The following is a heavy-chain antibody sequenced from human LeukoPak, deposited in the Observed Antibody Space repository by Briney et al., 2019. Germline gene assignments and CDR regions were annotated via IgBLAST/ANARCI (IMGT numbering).Heavy chain of an antibody. CDR3: TRDKVNDFWSGYFRYYYYYMDV. CDR2: IRSKAYGGTT. D-gene: IGHD3-3*01. J-gene: IGHJ6*03. V-gene: IGHV3-49*04. CDR1: GFTFGDYA. Sequence: GGSLRLSCTASGFTFGDYAMSWVRQAPGKGLEWVSFIRSKAYGGTTEYAASVKGRFTISRDDSESIAYLQMNSLKTEDTAVYYCTRDKVNDFWSGYFRYYYYYMDVWGKGTTVTVSS.